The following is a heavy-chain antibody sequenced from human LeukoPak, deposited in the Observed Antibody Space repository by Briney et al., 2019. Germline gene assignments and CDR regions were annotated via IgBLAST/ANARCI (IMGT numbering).Heavy chain of an antibody. Sequence: GGSLRLSCAASGFTFSSYSMNWVRQAPGRWLEWVSSISSSSSDIYYADSVKGRFTISRDNARNSLYLQMDSLRAEDTAVYYCAREGGDWNDFDYWGQGTLVTVSS. V-gene: IGHV3-21*01. CDR2: ISSSSSDI. CDR1: GFTFSSYS. J-gene: IGHJ4*02. D-gene: IGHD2-21*02. CDR3: AREGGDWNDFDY.